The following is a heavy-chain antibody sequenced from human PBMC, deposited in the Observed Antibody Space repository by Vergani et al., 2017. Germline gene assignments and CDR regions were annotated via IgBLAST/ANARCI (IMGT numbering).Heavy chain of an antibody. J-gene: IGHJ4*02. V-gene: IGHV3-21*01. CDR2: ISGNNDDV. CDR1: GFSFTSYG. Sequence: VRLVESGGGVVQPGRSLRLSCAASGFSFTSYGMNWVRQAPGKGLEWVSSISGNNDDVYYADSVKGRFTISRDNAKNSLYLQMNSLRAEDTAVYYCARHRTTVTYFDYWGQGTLVTVSS. D-gene: IGHD4-17*01. CDR3: ARHRTTVTYFDY.